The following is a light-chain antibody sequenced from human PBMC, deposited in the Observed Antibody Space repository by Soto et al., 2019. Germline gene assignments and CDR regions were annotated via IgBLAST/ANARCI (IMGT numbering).Light chain of an antibody. Sequence: EIVLTQSPGTLSSSPGDRATLSCRASQSVSSNYLAWYQQKPGQAPRLLIYGASSRATGIPDRFSGSGSGTDFTLTISRLEPEDFAVYYCQRYGTSLPLTFGGGTKVDIK. CDR1: QSVSSNY. CDR2: GAS. V-gene: IGKV3-20*01. J-gene: IGKJ4*01. CDR3: QRYGTSLPLT.